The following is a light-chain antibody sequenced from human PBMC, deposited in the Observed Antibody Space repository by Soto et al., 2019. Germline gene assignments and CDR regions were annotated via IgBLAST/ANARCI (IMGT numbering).Light chain of an antibody. CDR3: TSYAGTYSFFYV. J-gene: IGLJ1*01. Sequence: QSALTQPPSASGSPGQSVTISRTGTSSDVGAYNYVSWYQQLPGKAPKLIIYEVSKRPSGVPDRFSGSKSGNTASLTVSGLQAEDEADYYCTSYAGTYSFFYVFGTGTKVTVL. CDR1: SSDVGAYNY. V-gene: IGLV2-8*01. CDR2: EVS.